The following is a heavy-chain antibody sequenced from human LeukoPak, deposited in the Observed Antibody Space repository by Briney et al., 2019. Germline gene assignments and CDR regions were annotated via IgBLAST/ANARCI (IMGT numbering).Heavy chain of an antibody. CDR1: GYTFTGYY. CDR2: INPNSGDT. J-gene: IGHJ6*03. V-gene: IGHV1-2*02. Sequence: ASVKVSCKASGYTFTGYYVHWVRQAPGQGLEWIGWINPNSGDTNYAQKFQGRVTMTRDTSISTAYMELSGLRSDDTAVYYCARGDLVRHYYYMDVWGKGTTVTVSS. CDR3: ARGDLVRHYYYMDV. D-gene: IGHD6-6*01.